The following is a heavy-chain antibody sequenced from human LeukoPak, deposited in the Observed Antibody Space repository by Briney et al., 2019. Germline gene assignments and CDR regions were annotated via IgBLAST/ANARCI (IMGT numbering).Heavy chain of an antibody. V-gene: IGHV4-4*07. Sequence: SETLSLTCTVSGGSISSYYWSWIRQPAGKGLESIGHISTSGSTNYNPSLKSRVTMSVDTSKNQFSLKLSSVTAADTAVYYCARVVSQYGDYAWIVNWFDPWGQGTLVTVSS. CDR1: GGSISSYY. D-gene: IGHD4-17*01. CDR2: ISTSGST. CDR3: ARVVSQYGDYAWIVNWFDP. J-gene: IGHJ5*02.